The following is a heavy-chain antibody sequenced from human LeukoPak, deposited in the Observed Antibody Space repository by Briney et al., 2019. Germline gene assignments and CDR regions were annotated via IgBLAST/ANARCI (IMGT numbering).Heavy chain of an antibody. CDR1: GYTFTGYY. D-gene: IGHD2-15*01. CDR3: AIARMVVAALLDY. V-gene: IGHV1-2*02. CDR2: INPNSGGT. J-gene: IGHJ4*02. Sequence: GASVKVSCKASGYTFTGYYMHWVRQAPGQGLEWMGWINPNSGGTNYAQKFQGRVTMTRDTSISTAYMELSRLRSDDTAVYYCAIARMVVAALLDYWGQGTLVTVSS.